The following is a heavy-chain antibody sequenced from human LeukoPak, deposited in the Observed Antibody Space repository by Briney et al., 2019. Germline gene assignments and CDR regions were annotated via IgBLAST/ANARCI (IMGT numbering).Heavy chain of an antibody. Sequence: SGXTXXXYXMSWVRQAPGKGLXWVANIKQDGSEKYYVDSVKGRFTISRDNAKDTLYLQMNSLRAEDTAVYYXXGXXXXXXXXYWGXXXLXTVSS. CDR3: XGXXXXXXXXY. CDR1: GXTXXXYX. V-gene: IGHV3-7*01. CDR2: IKQDGSEK. J-gene: IGHJ4*01.